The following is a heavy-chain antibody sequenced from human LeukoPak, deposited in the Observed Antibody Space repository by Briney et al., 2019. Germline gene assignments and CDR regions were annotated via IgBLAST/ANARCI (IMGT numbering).Heavy chain of an antibody. Sequence: PGGSLRLSCAASGFTFSSYGMHWVRQAPGKGLEWLGRIKSKTHGGTADYAPAVKGRITFSRDDSKNTLYQQMDSLKMDDTAVYYCNTDHSSASFWGQGTLVTVSS. CDR1: GFTFSSYG. V-gene: IGHV3-15*01. D-gene: IGHD6-19*01. CDR3: NTDHSSASF. CDR2: IKSKTHGGTA. J-gene: IGHJ4*02.